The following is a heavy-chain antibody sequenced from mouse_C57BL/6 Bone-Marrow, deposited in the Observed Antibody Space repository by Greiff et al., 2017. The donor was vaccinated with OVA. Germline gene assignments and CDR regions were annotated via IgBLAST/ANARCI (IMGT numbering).Heavy chain of an antibody. CDR2: ISNLAYSI. V-gene: IGHV5-15*01. D-gene: IGHD3-2*02. CDR3: ARQDSSGPAWFAY. CDR1: GFTFSDYG. J-gene: IGHJ3*01. Sequence: EVHLVESGGGLVQPGGSLKLSCAASGFTFSDYGMAWVRQAPRKGPEWVAFISNLAYSIYYADTVTGRFTISRENAKNTLYLEMSSLRSEDTAMYYCARQDSSGPAWFAYWGQGTLVTVSA.